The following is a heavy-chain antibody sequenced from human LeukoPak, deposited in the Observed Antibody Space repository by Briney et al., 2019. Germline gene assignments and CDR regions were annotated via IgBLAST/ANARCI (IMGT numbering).Heavy chain of an antibody. CDR3: ARLSPSLYFDL. Sequence: PSETLSLTCTVSGGSISSSSYYWGWIRQPPGKGLEWIGSMYYSGNTHYNPSLKSRVTISADTSKNQFSLKLSSVTAADTAVYYCARLSPSLYFDLWGRGTLVTVSS. CDR1: GGSISSSSYY. V-gene: IGHV4-39*01. J-gene: IGHJ2*01. CDR2: MYYSGNT.